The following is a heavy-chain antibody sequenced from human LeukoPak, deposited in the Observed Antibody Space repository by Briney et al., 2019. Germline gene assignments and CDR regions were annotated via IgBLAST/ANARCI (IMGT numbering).Heavy chain of an antibody. CDR1: GGSINSRGYL. CDR3: ARAVVVPAAEYYYYYYMDV. D-gene: IGHD2-2*01. J-gene: IGHJ6*03. V-gene: IGHV4-39*07. CDR2: IYYSGST. Sequence: SETLSLTCTVSGGSINSRGYLWGWIRQTPGKGLEWIGTIYYSGSTYYNPSLKSRVTISVDTSKNQFSLKLSSVTAADTAVYYCARAVVVPAAEYYYYYYMDVWGKGTTVTVSS.